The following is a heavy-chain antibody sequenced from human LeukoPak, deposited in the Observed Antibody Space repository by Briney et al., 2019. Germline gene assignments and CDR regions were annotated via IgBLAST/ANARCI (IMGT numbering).Heavy chain of an antibody. V-gene: IGHV3-23*01. CDR3: AKRGLAAAASFDY. CDR2: IFGGGDST. J-gene: IGHJ4*02. D-gene: IGHD6-13*01. CDR1: GFTFSSYA. Sequence: GGSLRLSCAASGFTFSSYAMSWVRQAPGKGLEWVSTIFGGGDSTYYADSVKGRFTISRDSSKSTLYLQMNSLRADDTAVYYCAKRGLAAAASFDYWGQGTLVTVSS.